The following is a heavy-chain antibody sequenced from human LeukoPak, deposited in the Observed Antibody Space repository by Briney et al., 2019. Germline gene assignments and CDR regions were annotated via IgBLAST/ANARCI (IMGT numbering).Heavy chain of an antibody. CDR2: IYYSGST. CDR1: GGSISSYY. J-gene: IGHJ6*02. V-gene: IGHV4-59*01. D-gene: IGHD3-9*01. Sequence: PSETPSLTCTVSGGSISSYYWSWIRQPPGKGLEWIGYIYYSGSTNYNPSLKSRVTISVDTSKNQSSLKLSSVTAADTAVYYCARIGPYYDILTGYSHYYYGMDVWGQGTTVTVSS. CDR3: ARIGPYYDILTGYSHYYYGMDV.